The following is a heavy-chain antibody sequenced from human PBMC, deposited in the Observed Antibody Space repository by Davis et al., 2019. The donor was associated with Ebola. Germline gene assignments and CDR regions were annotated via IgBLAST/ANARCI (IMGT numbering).Heavy chain of an antibody. J-gene: IGHJ4*02. Sequence: PSETLSLTCTVSGGSISSGGYYWSWIRQHPGKGLEWIGYIYYSGSTYYNPSLKSRVTISVDTSKNQFSLKLSSVTAADAAVYYCARRVDIVVVPAAIVPGGPTVTTPGFDYWGQGTLVTVSS. V-gene: IGHV4-31*03. CDR1: GGSISSGGYY. CDR3: ARRVDIVVVPAAIVPGGPTVTTPGFDY. D-gene: IGHD2-2*02. CDR2: IYYSGST.